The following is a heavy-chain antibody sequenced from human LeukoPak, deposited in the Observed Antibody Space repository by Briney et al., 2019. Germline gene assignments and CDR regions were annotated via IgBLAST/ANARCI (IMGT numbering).Heavy chain of an antibody. J-gene: IGHJ4*02. D-gene: IGHD3-22*01. Sequence: GASVKVSCKASGYTFTGYYMHWVRQAPGQGLEWMGWINPNSGGTNYAQKFQGRVTMTRDTSISTAYMELSRLRSDDTAVYYCARDREYYDSSGYYGDWGQGTLVTVS. V-gene: IGHV1-2*02. CDR2: INPNSGGT. CDR3: ARDREYYDSSGYYGD. CDR1: GYTFTGYY.